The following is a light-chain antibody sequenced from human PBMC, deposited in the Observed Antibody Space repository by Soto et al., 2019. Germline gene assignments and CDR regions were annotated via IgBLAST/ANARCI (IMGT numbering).Light chain of an antibody. CDR1: SRDVGAYNS. Sequence: QSVLTQPASVSXSPGQSIAISCTGTSRDVGAYNSVSWYQQHPGKVPKLLIYDVNNRPSEISTRFSGSKSGNTASLTISGLQAEDEADYYCSSYTTSGNYVFGTGTKVTVL. CDR3: SSYTTSGNYV. CDR2: DVN. J-gene: IGLJ1*01. V-gene: IGLV2-14*01.